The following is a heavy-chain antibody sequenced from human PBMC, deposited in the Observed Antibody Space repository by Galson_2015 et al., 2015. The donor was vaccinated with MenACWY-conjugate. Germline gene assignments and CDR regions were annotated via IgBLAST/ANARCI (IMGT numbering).Heavy chain of an antibody. V-gene: IGHV4-59*01. CDR3: ARERVIYDSSGYSQTYGMDV. D-gene: IGHD3-22*01. J-gene: IGHJ6*02. Sequence: ETLSLTCTISGGSISSYYWSWIRQPPGKGLEWIGYIYYSGSTNYNPSLKSRVTISVDTSKNQFSLKLSSVTAADTAVYYCARERVIYDSSGYSQTYGMDVWGQGTTVTVSS. CDR2: IYYSGST. CDR1: GGSISSYY.